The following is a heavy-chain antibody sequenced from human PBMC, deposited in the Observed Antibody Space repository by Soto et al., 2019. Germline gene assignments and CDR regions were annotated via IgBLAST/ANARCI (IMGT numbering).Heavy chain of an antibody. D-gene: IGHD3-3*01. V-gene: IGHV1-18*01. Sequence: ASVKVSCKASGYTFTSYGISWVRQAPGQGLEGMGWISAYNGNTNYAQKLQGRVTMTTDTSTSTAYMELRSLRSDDTAVYYCARAIFGVDRDYFDYWGQGTLVTVSS. J-gene: IGHJ4*02. CDR2: ISAYNGNT. CDR1: GYTFTSYG. CDR3: ARAIFGVDRDYFDY.